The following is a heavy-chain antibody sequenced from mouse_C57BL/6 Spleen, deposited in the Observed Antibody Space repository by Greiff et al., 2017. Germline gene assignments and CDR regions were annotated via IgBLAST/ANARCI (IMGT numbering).Heavy chain of an antibody. CDR2: ISSGSSTI. D-gene: IGHD2-4*01. CDR1: GFTFSDYG. Sequence: EVQRVESGGGLVKPGGSLKLSCAASGFTFSDYGMHWVRQAPEKGLEWVAYISSGSSTIYYADTVKGRFTISRDNAKNTLFLQMTSLRSEDTAMYYCARPGDYPYYYAMDYWGQGASVTVSS. J-gene: IGHJ4*01. CDR3: ARPGDYPYYYAMDY. V-gene: IGHV5-17*01.